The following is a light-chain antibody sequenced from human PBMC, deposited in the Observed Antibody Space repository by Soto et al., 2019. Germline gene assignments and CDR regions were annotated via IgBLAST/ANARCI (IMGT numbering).Light chain of an antibody. V-gene: IGKV3-15*01. Sequence: EIVMTQSPATLSVSPGERATLSCRASQSVSSNLAWYQQKPGQAPRLLIYGASTRATGIPARFSGSGSGTEFTLTISSLQSEDFAVYYCQQYNNWLALTFGGETTVEIK. CDR1: QSVSSN. CDR3: QQYNNWLALT. J-gene: IGKJ4*01. CDR2: GAS.